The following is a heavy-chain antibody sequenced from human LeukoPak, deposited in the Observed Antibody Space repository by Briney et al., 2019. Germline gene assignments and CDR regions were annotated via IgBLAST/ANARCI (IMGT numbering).Heavy chain of an antibody. D-gene: IGHD2-2*02. CDR2: IIPIFGTA. J-gene: IGHJ4*02. V-gene: IGHV1-69*13. CDR1: GGTFSSYA. CDR3: ARVPYCSSTSCYKEYYFDY. Sequence: ASVKVSCTASGGTFSSYAISWVRQAPEQGLEWMGGIIPIFGTANYAQKFQGRVTITADESTSTAYMELSSLTSEDTAMYYCARVPYCSSTSCYKEYYFDYWGEGTLVTVSS.